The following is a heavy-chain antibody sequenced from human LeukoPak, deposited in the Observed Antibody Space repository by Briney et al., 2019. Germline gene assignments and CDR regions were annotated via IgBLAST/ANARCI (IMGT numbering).Heavy chain of an antibody. Sequence: SVKVSCKASGGTFSSYAISWVRQAPGQGLGWMGRIIPIFGITNYAQKFQGRVTITADKSTSTAYMELSSLRSEDTAAYYRARGPLDYGMDVWGQGTTVTVSS. J-gene: IGHJ6*02. V-gene: IGHV1-69*04. CDR1: GGTFSSYA. CDR3: ARGPLDYGMDV. CDR2: IIPIFGIT.